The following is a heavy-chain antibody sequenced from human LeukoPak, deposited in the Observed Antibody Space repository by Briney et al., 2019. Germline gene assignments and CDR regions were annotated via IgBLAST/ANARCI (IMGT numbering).Heavy chain of an antibody. J-gene: IGHJ4*02. D-gene: IGHD6-19*01. CDR3: ARGKYSSGWFDY. Sequence: GGSLRLSCAASGFTFSSYSMSSVRQAPGKGLEWVSSITTSSTYISYADSVKGRFTISRDNAKNSLYLQMNSLRAEDTAVYYCARGKYSSGWFDYWGQGTLVTVSS. V-gene: IGHV3-21*01. CDR2: ITTSSTYI. CDR1: GFTFSSYS.